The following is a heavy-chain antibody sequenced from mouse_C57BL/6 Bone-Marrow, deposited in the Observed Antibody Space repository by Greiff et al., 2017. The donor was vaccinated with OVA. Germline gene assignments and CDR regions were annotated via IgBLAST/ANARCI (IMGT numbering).Heavy chain of an antibody. CDR3: ARHKPCYYDYVFAY. J-gene: IGHJ3*01. D-gene: IGHD2-4*01. CDR1: GFTFSSYG. V-gene: IGHV5-6*01. CDR2: ISSGGSYT. Sequence: EVKLVESGGDLVKPGGSLKLSCAASGFTFSSYGMSWVRQTPDKRLEWVATISSGGSYTYYPDSVKGRFTISRDNAKNTLYLQLSSLKSEDTAMYYGARHKPCYYDYVFAYWGQGTLVTVSA.